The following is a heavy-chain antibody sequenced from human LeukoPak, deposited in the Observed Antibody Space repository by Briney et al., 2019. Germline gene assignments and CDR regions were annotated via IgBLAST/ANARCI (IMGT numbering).Heavy chain of an antibody. J-gene: IGHJ4*02. CDR3: AKDSPSPQLWFGELGY. CDR2: ISGSGGST. CDR1: GFTFSSYA. Sequence: PGGSLRLSCAASGFTFSSYAMSWVRQAPGKGLEWVSAISGSGGSTYYADSVKGRFTISRDNSKNTLYLQMNSLRAEDTAVYYCAKDSPSPQLWFGELGYWGQGTLVTVSS. V-gene: IGHV3-23*01. D-gene: IGHD3-10*01.